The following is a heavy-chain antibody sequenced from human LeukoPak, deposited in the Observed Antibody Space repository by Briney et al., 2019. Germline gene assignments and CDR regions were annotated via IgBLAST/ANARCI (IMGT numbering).Heavy chain of an antibody. CDR1: GFTLRSSW. Sequence: PGGSLRLSCAASGFTLRSSWMTWVRQAPGKGLEWVANIKEDGSEESYVDSVKGRFTISRDNAKNSLYLQMNSLGAEDTAVYYCARNTVSAAGDYWGQGTLVIVSS. V-gene: IGHV3-7*01. CDR3: ARNTVSAAGDY. J-gene: IGHJ4*02. CDR2: IKEDGSEE. D-gene: IGHD4-17*01.